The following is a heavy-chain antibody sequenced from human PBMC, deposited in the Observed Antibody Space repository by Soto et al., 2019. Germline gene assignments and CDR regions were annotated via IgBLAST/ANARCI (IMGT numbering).Heavy chain of an antibody. Sequence: SETLSLTCTVSCGSISSGGYYWSWIRQHPGKGLEWIGYIYYSGSTYYNPSLKSRVTISVDTSKNQFSLKLSSVTAADTAVYYCARWYSSSWYFDYWGQGTLVTVSS. V-gene: IGHV4-31*03. D-gene: IGHD6-13*01. CDR3: ARWYSSSWYFDY. CDR1: CGSISSGGYY. CDR2: IYYSGST. J-gene: IGHJ4*02.